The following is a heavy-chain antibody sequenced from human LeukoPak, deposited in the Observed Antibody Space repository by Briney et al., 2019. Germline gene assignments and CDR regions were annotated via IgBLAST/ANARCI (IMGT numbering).Heavy chain of an antibody. Sequence: PGGSLRLSCAASGFTFSSYSMNWVRQAPGKGLERVSYISSSSSTIYYADSVKGRFTISRDNAKNTLYLQMNSLRAEDTAVYYCAREEYGDYVPIDYWGQGTLVTVSS. CDR2: ISSSSSTI. CDR3: AREEYGDYVPIDY. V-gene: IGHV3-48*01. CDR1: GFTFSSYS. J-gene: IGHJ4*02. D-gene: IGHD4-17*01.